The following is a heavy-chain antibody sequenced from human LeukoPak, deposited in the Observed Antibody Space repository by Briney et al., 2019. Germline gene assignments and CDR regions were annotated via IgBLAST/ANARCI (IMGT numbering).Heavy chain of an antibody. CDR1: GFTFSSYS. CDR2: ISSSSSYI. V-gene: IGHV3-21*01. J-gene: IGHJ6*03. CDR3: AKGRNDYDYHYMDV. Sequence: GGSLRLSCAASGFTFSSYSMNWVRQAPGKGLEWVSSISSSSSYIYYADSVKGRFTISRDNAKNSLYLQMNSLRAEDTAVYYCAKGRNDYDYHYMDVWGKGTTVTVS.